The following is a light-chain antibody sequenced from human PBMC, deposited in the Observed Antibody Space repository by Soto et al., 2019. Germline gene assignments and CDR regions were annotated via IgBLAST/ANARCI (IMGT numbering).Light chain of an antibody. CDR1: QTISSW. CDR3: HHYKSYSEA. CDR2: KAS. Sequence: DIQMNQSPSTLSGSVGDRVTITCRASQTISSWLAWYQQKPGKAPKLLIYKASTLKSGVPSRFSGSGSGTEFTLTIISLQPEDFASYYCHHYKSYSEAVGKGTKVELK. V-gene: IGKV1-5*03. J-gene: IGKJ1*01.